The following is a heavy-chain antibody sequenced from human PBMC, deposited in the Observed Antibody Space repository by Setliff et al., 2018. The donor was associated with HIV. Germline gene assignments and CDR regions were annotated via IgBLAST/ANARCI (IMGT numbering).Heavy chain of an antibody. Sequence: ETLSLTCTVSGCSISTYYWSWIRQAPGRGLEWIGYIYYTGRTNYNPSLKSRVTMSLDSSKKQFSLKLSSVTAADTAVYFCARDVGGFTVFAVPRGGFDPWGQGTLVTVSS. CDR2: IYYTGRT. J-gene: IGHJ5*02. CDR1: GCSISTYY. V-gene: IGHV4-59*01. D-gene: IGHD3-3*01. CDR3: ARDVGGFTVFAVPRGGFDP.